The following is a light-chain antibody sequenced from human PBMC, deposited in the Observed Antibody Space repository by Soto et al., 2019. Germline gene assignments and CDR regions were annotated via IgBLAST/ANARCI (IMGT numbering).Light chain of an antibody. CDR1: QSLVHSDGNTY. J-gene: IGKJ3*01. CDR3: NQGTPGSPD. CDR2: KVS. Sequence: VMTQSPLSLPVTLGQPASISCRSSQSLVHSDGNTYLNWFQQRPGQSPRRLIYKVSNRDSGVPGRFRGSWSGNGFTLKIRRVEAEDVAGYFRNQGTPGSPDLGPGTKVDI. V-gene: IGKV2-30*02.